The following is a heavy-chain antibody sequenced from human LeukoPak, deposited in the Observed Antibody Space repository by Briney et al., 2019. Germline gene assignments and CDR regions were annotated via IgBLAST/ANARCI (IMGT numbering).Heavy chain of an antibody. V-gene: IGHV3-74*01. CDR1: GFTFSSYW. CDR2: INSDGSST. D-gene: IGHD6-13*01. Sequence: GGSLRLSCAASGFTFSSYWMHWVRQAPGKGLVWVSRINSDGSSTSYADSVKGRFTISRDNAKNTLYLQMNSLRAEDTAVYYCARDSGRSNIAAAGTPPDYWGQGTLVTVTS. J-gene: IGHJ4*02. CDR3: ARDSGRSNIAAAGTPPDY.